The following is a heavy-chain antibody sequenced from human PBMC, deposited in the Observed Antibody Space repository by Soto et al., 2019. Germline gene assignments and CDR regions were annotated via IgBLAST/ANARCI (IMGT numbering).Heavy chain of an antibody. CDR3: ARDLYYYDSSGSFDY. CDR1: GFTFSSYG. V-gene: IGHV3-33*01. Sequence: GGSLRLSCAASGFTFSSYGMHWVRQAPGKGLEWVAVIWCDGSKYYADSVKGRFTISRDNSKNTLYLQMNSLRAEDTAVYYCARDLYYYDSSGSFDYWGQGTLVTVSS. CDR2: IWCDGSK. J-gene: IGHJ4*02. D-gene: IGHD3-22*01.